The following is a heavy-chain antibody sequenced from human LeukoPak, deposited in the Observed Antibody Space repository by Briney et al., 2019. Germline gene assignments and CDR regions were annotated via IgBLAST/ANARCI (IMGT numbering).Heavy chain of an antibody. V-gene: IGHV4-61*02. CDR3: ARGPYSYDSSGAFDI. CDR2: IYTSGST. Sequence: SETLSLTCTVSGGSISSGSYYWSWIRQPAGKGLEWIGRIYTSGSTNYNPSLKRRVNISVSTSKSQFSLRLSSVTAADTAVYFCARGPYSYDSSGAFDIWGQGTMVTVSS. D-gene: IGHD3-22*01. CDR1: GGSISSGSYY. J-gene: IGHJ3*02.